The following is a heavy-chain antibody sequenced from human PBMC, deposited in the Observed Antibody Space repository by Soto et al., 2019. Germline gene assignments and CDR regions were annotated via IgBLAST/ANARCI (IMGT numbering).Heavy chain of an antibody. J-gene: IGHJ5*01. CDR1: GGSVSNGMYY. D-gene: IGHD3-22*01. CDR3: STRAYDTNGYYRFDP. Sequence: SETLSLTCTVSGGSVSNGMYYWSWIRQSPGKGLEWIGDINHSGRVNYSPSLKSRVTISLDTSKNQFSLTLSAVTAADTAMYYCSTRAYDTNGYYRFDPWGQGTLVTVSS. CDR2: INHSGRV. V-gene: IGHV4-61*01.